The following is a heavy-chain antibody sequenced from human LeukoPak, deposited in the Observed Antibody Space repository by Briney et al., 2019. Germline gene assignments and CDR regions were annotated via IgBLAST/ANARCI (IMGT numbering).Heavy chain of an antibody. CDR2: IFYSGST. J-gene: IGHJ5*02. V-gene: IGHV4-59*01. Sequence: TSETLSLTCTVSGGSISSYHWSWIRQSPGKGLEWIGYIFYSGSTNYNPSLKSRVTISLYASKNQFSLKLISVTAADTAVYYCARAYGGYSSSPYNWLDPWGQGTLVTVSS. D-gene: IGHD6-6*01. CDR3: ARAYGGYSSSPYNWLDP. CDR1: GGSISSYH.